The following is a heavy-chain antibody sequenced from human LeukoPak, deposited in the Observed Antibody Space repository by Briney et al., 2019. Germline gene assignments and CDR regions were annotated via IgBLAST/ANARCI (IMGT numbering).Heavy chain of an antibody. CDR2: ISSGSAYI. D-gene: IGHD3-10*01. CDR1: GFTFIDYS. J-gene: IGHJ6*02. V-gene: IGHV3-21*01. CDR3: ARDTYGSGSYNGYYGLDV. Sequence: GGSLRLSCAAPGFTFIDYSMNWVRQAPGRGVEWVASISSGSAYISYPDTVKGRFTISRDNAKNSLYLQMNSLSTDDTAVYYCARDTYGSGSYNGYYGLDVWGQRTTVTVS.